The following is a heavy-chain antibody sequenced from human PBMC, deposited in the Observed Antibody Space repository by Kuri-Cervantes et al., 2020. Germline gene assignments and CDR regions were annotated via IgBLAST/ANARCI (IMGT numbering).Heavy chain of an antibody. J-gene: IGHJ6*02. CDR3: ARTVGIVVVPAATPKRGYYYYGMDV. V-gene: IGHV2-5*01. CDR2: IYWNDDK. Sequence: SGPTLVKPTQTLTLTCTFSGFSLSTSGVGVGWIRQPPGKALEWLALIYWNDDKRYSPSLKGRLTITKDTSKNQVVLTMTNMDPVDTATYYCARTVGIVVVPAATPKRGYYYYGMDVWGQGTTVTVSS. CDR1: GFSLSTSGVG. D-gene: IGHD2-2*01.